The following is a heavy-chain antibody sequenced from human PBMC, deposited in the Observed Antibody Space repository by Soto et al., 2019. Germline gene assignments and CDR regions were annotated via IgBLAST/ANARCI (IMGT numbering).Heavy chain of an antibody. CDR3: ARLVEQLPRTFYFDY. D-gene: IGHD3-16*01. CDR1: GGSISSYY. J-gene: IGHJ4*02. CDR2: IYYSGST. Sequence: QVQLQESGPGLVKPSETLSLTCTVSGGSISSYYWSWIRQPPGKGLEWIGYIYYSGSTNYNPSLKSRVTISVDTSKNQFSLKLSSVTAADTAVYYCARLVEQLPRTFYFDYWGQGTLVTVSS. V-gene: IGHV4-59*08.